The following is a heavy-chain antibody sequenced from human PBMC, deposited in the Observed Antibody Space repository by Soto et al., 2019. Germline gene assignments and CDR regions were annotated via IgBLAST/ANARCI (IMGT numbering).Heavy chain of an antibody. J-gene: IGHJ6*03. V-gene: IGHV5-51*01. Sequence: PGESLKISCKGSGYSFTSYWIGWVRQMPGKGLEWMGIIYPGDSDTRYSPSFQGQVTISADKSISTAYLQWSSLKASDTAMYYCARRGYCSSTSCPYYMDVWGKGTTVTVSS. CDR2: IYPGDSDT. CDR1: GYSFTSYW. D-gene: IGHD2-2*01. CDR3: ARRGYCSSTSCPYYMDV.